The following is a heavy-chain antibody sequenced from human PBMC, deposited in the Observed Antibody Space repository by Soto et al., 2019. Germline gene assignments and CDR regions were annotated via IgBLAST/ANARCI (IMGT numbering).Heavy chain of an antibody. J-gene: IGHJ3*01. V-gene: IGHV3-23*01. Sequence: LSCASSGFTLSMSAVNWVRQAPGKGLEWVSYISDSGDRTYYADSVKGRFTISRDRSKNTVSLQMDSLRAEDTAVYYCAKDRGIIVKAGDAFDVWGQGTKVTVSS. CDR3: AKDRGIIVKAGDAFDV. CDR1: GFTLSMSA. D-gene: IGHD3-16*02. CDR2: ISDSGDRT.